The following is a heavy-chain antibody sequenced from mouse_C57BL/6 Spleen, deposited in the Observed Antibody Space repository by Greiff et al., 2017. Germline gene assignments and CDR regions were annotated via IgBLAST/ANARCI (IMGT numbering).Heavy chain of an antibody. Sequence: QVQLQQSGPGLVQPSQSLSITCTVSGFSLTSYGVHWVRQSPGKGLEWLGVIWSGGSTDYNAAFLSRLSISKDNTKSQVFFKMNSLQADDTAIYYCARRGDGYYLFAYWGQGTLVTVSA. CDR3: ARRGDGYYLFAY. CDR1: GFSLTSYG. CDR2: IWSGGST. V-gene: IGHV2-2*01. D-gene: IGHD2-3*01. J-gene: IGHJ3*01.